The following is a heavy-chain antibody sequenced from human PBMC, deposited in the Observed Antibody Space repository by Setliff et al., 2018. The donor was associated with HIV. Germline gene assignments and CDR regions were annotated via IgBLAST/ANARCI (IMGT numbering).Heavy chain of an antibody. J-gene: IGHJ3*02. D-gene: IGHD1-26*01. CDR3: AKLHNSGSYYLNAASADDSFNS. CDR2: FDPQHVET. Sequence: ASVKVSCKLSGYTLTEVSMHWVRQAPGKGLEWMGGFDPQHVETIYAQKFQDRVALTEKASTDTAYMELRTLRSEDTAVYYCAKLHNSGSYYLNAASADDSFNSWGQGTLVTVSS. CDR1: GYTLTEVS. V-gene: IGHV1-24*01.